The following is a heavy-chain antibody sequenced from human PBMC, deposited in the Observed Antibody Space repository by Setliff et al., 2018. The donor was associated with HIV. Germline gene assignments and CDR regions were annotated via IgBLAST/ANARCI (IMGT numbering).Heavy chain of an antibody. CDR1: GGSISSSSYY. CDR2: VYTSGSTSGST. Sequence: SETLSLTCTVSGGSISSSSYYWSWIRQPAGKGLEWIGHVYTSGSTSGSTNYNPSLKSRVTISVDTSKNQFSLKLSSVTAADTAVYYCARAPHTGFYYMDVWGKGTTVTVS. CDR3: ARAPHTGFYYMDV. J-gene: IGHJ6*03. V-gene: IGHV4-61*09.